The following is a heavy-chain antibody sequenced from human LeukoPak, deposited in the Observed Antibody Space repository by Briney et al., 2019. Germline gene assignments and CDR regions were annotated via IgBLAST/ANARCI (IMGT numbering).Heavy chain of an antibody. CDR3: ARRPNPGDIVVVVAAFDAFDI. CDR1: GGSISSSSYY. D-gene: IGHD2-15*01. Sequence: SETLSLTCTVSGGSISSSSYYWGWIRQPPWKGLEWIGSIYYSGSTYYNPSLKSRVTISVDTSKNQFSLKLSSVTAADTAVYYCARRPNPGDIVVVVAAFDAFDIWGQGTMVTVFS. J-gene: IGHJ3*02. V-gene: IGHV4-39*01. CDR2: IYYSGST.